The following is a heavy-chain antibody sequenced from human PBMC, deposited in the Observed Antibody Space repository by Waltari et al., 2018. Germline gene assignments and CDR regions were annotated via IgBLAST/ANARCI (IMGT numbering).Heavy chain of an antibody. D-gene: IGHD2-8*02. Sequence: QLQLQESGPGLVKPSETLSLTCNVSGGSISSSSYYWGWIRQPPGKGLEWIGSIYYSGSTYYNPALKSRVTISLDTSKNQFSLKLSSVTAADTAVYYCAGLVVYALTDYWGQGTLVTVSS. CDR1: GGSISSSSYY. V-gene: IGHV4-39*07. CDR2: IYYSGST. CDR3: AGLVVYALTDY. J-gene: IGHJ4*02.